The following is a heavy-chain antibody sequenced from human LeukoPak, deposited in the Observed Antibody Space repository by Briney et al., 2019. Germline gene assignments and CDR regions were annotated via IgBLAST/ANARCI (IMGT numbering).Heavy chain of an antibody. CDR2: IRYDGSNK. V-gene: IGHV3-33*01. D-gene: IGHD6-19*01. J-gene: IGHJ4*02. CDR3: ARDPDSSAPGTFDY. Sequence: GGSLRLSCAASGFTFSSYGMHWVRQAPGKGLEWVAVIRYDGSNKYYADSVKGRFTISRDNSKNTLYLQVNSLRAEDTAVYYCARDPDSSAPGTFDYWGQGTLVTVSS. CDR1: GFTFSSYG.